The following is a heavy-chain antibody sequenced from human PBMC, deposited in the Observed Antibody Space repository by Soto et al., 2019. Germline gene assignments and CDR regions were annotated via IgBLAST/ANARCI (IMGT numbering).Heavy chain of an antibody. CDR3: ARDDLRRNEALDI. D-gene: IGHD2-21*01. CDR2: TNKDGASS. V-gene: IGHV3-74*01. Sequence: EVQLVESGGDFVQPGGSLRLSCEASSFTFSAFWMHWVRHVPGEGLMWISRTNKDGASSEYADSVKGRFSVSRDNAKNTMFLHMTGLRAEDTAVYYCARDDLRRNEALDIWGQGTVVTVSS. J-gene: IGHJ3*02. CDR1: SFTFSAFW.